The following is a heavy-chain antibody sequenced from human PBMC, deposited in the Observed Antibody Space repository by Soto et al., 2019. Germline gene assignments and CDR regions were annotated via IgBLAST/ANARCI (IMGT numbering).Heavy chain of an antibody. D-gene: IGHD5-12*01. CDR1: GFTFGDYT. CDR3: TRDSHTSLVATAYY. Sequence: GGSLRLSCTASGFTFGDYTMSWFRQAPGKGLEWVGFIRSKAYGGTTEYAAPVKGRFTISRDDSKSIAYLQMNSLKTEDTAVYYCTRDSHTSLVATAYYWGQGTLVTVSS. CDR2: IRSKAYGGTT. J-gene: IGHJ4*02. V-gene: IGHV3-49*03.